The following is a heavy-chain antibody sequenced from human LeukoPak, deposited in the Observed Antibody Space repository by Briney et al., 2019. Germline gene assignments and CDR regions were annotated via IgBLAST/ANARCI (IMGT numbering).Heavy chain of an antibody. Sequence: GASVKVSCKTSGYTFTGYYIHWVRQAPGQGLEWMGWINPNSGDTNYAQKFQGRVSMTRDTSISTAYMELSSLRSEDTAVYYCARGRHGSGNWGQGTLVTVSS. CDR3: ARGRHGSGN. V-gene: IGHV1-2*02. J-gene: IGHJ4*02. CDR1: GYTFTGYY. CDR2: INPNSGDT. D-gene: IGHD3-10*01.